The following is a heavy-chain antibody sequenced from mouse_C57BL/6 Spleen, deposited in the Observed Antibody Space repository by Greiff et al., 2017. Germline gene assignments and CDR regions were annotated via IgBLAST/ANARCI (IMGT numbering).Heavy chain of an antibody. J-gene: IGHJ2*01. CDR2: INPSTGGT. CDR1: GYSFTGYY. V-gene: IGHV1-42*01. Sequence: VQLQQSGPELVKPGASVKISCKASGYSFTGYYMNWVKQSPEKSLEWIGEINPSTGGTTYNQKFKAKATLTVDKSSSTAYMQLKSLTSEDSAVYYCARLGFPDYFDYWGQGTTLTVSS. D-gene: IGHD2-14*01. CDR3: ARLGFPDYFDY.